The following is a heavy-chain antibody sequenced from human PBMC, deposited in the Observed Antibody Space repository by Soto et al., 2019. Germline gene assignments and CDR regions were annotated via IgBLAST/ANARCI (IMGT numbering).Heavy chain of an antibody. CDR3: AKDTVNYYYYYYMGV. CDR1: GFTFSSYA. J-gene: IGHJ6*03. CDR2: ISGSGGST. Sequence: VGSLRLSCAASGFTFSSYAMSWVRQAPGKGLEWVSAISGSGGSTYYADSVKGRFTISRDNSKNTLYLQMNSLRAEDTAVYYCAKDTVNYYYYYYMGVWGKGTTVTVSS. D-gene: IGHD4-17*01. V-gene: IGHV3-23*01.